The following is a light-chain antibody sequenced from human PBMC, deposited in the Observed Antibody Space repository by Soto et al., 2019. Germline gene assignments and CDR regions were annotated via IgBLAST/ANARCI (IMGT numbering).Light chain of an antibody. V-gene: IGLV1-44*01. J-gene: IGLJ2*01. CDR3: AAWDDRVNGVL. CDR2: KKN. Sequence: QSVLTQPPSASGTPGQRVTSSCSGSSSNIGSNTVNWYQQLPGTAPKFLIYKKNQRPSGVPDRFSCSKSCTSASLASSGLQAEDEADYYCAAWDDRVNGVLFGGGTKLTVL. CDR1: SSNIGSNT.